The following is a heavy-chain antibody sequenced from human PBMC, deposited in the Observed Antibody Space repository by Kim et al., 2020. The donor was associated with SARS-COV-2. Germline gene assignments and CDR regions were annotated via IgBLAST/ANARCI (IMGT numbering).Heavy chain of an antibody. CDR3: ASGDDSSGYQDAFDI. CDR1: GGSISSSSYY. Sequence: SETLSLTCTVSGGSISSSSYYWGWIRQPPGKGLEWIGSIYYSGSTYYNPSLKSRVTISVDTSKNQFSLKLSSVTAADTAVYYCASGDDSSGYQDAFDIWGQGTMVTVSS. V-gene: IGHV4-39*01. D-gene: IGHD3-22*01. J-gene: IGHJ3*02. CDR2: IYYSGST.